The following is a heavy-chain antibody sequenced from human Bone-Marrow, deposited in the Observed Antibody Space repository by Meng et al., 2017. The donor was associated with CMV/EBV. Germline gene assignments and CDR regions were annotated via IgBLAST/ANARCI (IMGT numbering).Heavy chain of an antibody. Sequence: GRRVEFGGGLVKHGGSLRLSCAASGFTFSDYYMSWIRQAPGKGLEWVSYISSSSSYTNYADSVKGRFTISRDNAKNSLYLQMNSLRAEDTAVYYCARVLGNSGGSFGLDYWGQGTLVTVSS. CDR2: ISSSSSYT. D-gene: IGHD2-15*01. CDR1: GFTFSDYY. J-gene: IGHJ4*02. CDR3: ARVLGNSGGSFGLDY. V-gene: IGHV3-11*05.